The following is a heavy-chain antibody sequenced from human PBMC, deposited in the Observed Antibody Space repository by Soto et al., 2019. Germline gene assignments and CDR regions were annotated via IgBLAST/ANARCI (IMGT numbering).Heavy chain of an antibody. D-gene: IGHD2-15*01. V-gene: IGHV1-69*13. CDR3: ASTDSLGGPELYYFDY. CDR2: IIPIFGTA. J-gene: IGHJ4*02. CDR1: GGTFSSYA. Sequence: SVKVSCKASGGTFSSYAISWVRQAPGQGLEWMGGIIPIFGTANYAQKFQGRVTITADESTSTAYMELSSLRSEDTAVYYCASTDSLGGPELYYFDYWGQGTLVTVSS.